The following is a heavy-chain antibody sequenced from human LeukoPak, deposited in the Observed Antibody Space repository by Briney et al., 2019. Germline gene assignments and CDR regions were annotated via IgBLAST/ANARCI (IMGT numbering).Heavy chain of an antibody. V-gene: IGHV1-18*01. Sequence: GASVKVSCKASGYTFTSYGISWVRQAPGQGLEWMGWISAYNGNTNYAQKLQGRVTMTTDTSTSTAYMELRSLRSDDTAVYYCARDGAYLEKYCSGGSCYGDYWGQGTLVTVSS. D-gene: IGHD2-15*01. CDR1: GYTFTSYG. J-gene: IGHJ4*02. CDR2: ISAYNGNT. CDR3: ARDGAYLEKYCSGGSCYGDY.